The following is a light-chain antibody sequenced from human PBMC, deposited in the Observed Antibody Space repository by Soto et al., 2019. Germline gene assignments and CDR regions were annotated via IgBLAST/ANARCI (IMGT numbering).Light chain of an antibody. CDR2: ATS. V-gene: IGKV3-20*01. J-gene: IGKJ1*01. Sequence: EVVLTQSPGTLSLSPGERAILSCRTSQSVNNRNLAWYQQIPGQAPRLLIYATSTRATGTPDRFSGGGSGTDFTLTISRLEPEDFAIYYCQQYDNLPETFGQGTKVDIK. CDR3: QQYDNLPET. CDR1: QSVNNRN.